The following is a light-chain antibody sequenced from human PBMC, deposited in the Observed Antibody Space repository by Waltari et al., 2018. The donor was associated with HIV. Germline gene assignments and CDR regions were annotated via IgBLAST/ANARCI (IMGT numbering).Light chain of an antibody. CDR1: SLRNYY. V-gene: IGLV3-19*01. CDR3: NSRDTSDNHRV. Sequence: SSELTQDPAVSVALGQTVTITCQGDSLRNYYATWYQQKPGQAPILVISGKNNRPSGIPYRFSGSNSGNTASLTITGAQAEDEADYYCNSRDTSDNHRVFGGGTKLTVL. CDR2: GKN. J-gene: IGLJ3*02.